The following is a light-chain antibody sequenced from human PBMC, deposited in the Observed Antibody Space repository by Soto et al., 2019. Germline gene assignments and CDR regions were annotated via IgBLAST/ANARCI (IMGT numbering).Light chain of an antibody. CDR2: DVT. Sequence: QSVLTQPASVAGSPGQSIAISCTGSSSDVGGYNYVSWYQQHSGKAPKLIIYDVTKRTSGVSDRFSGSKSGDTASLTIAGLQSDDEAAYYCSLSTGRSTGMFGGGTKLTVL. V-gene: IGLV2-14*01. J-gene: IGLJ3*02. CDR1: SSDVGGYNY. CDR3: SLSTGRSTGM.